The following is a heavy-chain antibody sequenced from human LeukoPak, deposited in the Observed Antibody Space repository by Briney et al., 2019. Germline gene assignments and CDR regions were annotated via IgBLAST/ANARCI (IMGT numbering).Heavy chain of an antibody. D-gene: IGHD3-22*01. J-gene: IGHJ4*02. CDR3: ARAPYYYDSSGYYLSFDY. CDR2: IKQDGSEK. CDR1: GFTFSSYG. V-gene: IGHV3-7*01. Sequence: GRSLRLSCAASGFTFSSYGMHWVRQAPGKGLEWVANIKQDGSEKYYVDSVKGRFTISRDNAKDSLYLQMNSLRAEDTAVYYCARAPYYYDSSGYYLSFDYWGQGTLVTVSS.